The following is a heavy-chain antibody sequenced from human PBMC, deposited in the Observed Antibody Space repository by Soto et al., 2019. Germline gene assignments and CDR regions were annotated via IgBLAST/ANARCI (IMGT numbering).Heavy chain of an antibody. V-gene: IGHV3-30-3*01. Sequence: QVQLVESGGGVVQPGRSLRLSCAASGFAFSSYAMHWVRQAPGKGLEWVAVISYDGSNKYYADSVKGRFTISRDNSKNTLYLQMNSLRAEDTAVKYCARDVSGSGDWGQGTLVTVSS. CDR3: ARDVSGSGD. J-gene: IGHJ4*02. CDR1: GFAFSSYA. D-gene: IGHD3-10*01. CDR2: ISYDGSNK.